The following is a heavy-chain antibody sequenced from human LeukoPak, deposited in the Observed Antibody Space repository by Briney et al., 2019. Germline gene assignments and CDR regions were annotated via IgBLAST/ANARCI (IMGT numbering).Heavy chain of an antibody. D-gene: IGHD1-26*01. V-gene: IGHV3-43*02. CDR3: AKTRRSGTEYGDFDH. CDR1: GFSFDDYD. J-gene: IGHJ4*02. CDR2: IHRDGRTT. Sequence: GGSLRLSCVTSGFSFDDYDMHWVRQAPGKGLEWVSLIHRDGRTTYYADSVKGRFAISRDNSRRSLYLQINSLRTEDTALYHSAKTRRSGTEYGDFDHWGQGTLVTVSS.